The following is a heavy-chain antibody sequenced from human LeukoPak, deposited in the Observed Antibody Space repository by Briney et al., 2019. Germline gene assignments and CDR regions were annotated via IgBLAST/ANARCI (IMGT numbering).Heavy chain of an antibody. J-gene: IGHJ3*02. D-gene: IGHD6-19*01. CDR2: IYYSGST. CDR1: GGSISSYY. CDR3: ARVPKAVAGYDAFDI. V-gene: IGHV4-59*01. Sequence: SETLSLTCTVSGGSISSYYWSWIRQPPGKGLEWIGYIYYSGSTNYNPSLKSRVTISVDTSKNQFSLKLSSVTAADTAVYYCARVPKAVAGYDAFDIWGQGTMVTVSS.